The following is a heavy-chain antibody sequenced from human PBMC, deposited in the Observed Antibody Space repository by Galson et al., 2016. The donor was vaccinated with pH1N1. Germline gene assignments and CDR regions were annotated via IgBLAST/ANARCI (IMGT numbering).Heavy chain of an antibody. Sequence: SVKVSCKASRDTFSSYVFNWVRQAPGHGLEWMGGIIPIFDTSNYAQKFQGRVTITADKSTSTAYMELNSLSSEDTAMYYCARNMHLYCSSASCRVYYFDSWGQGTLVTVSS. J-gene: IGHJ4*02. CDR2: IIPIFDTS. D-gene: IGHD2-2*01. V-gene: IGHV1-69*06. CDR3: ARNMHLYCSSASCRVYYFDS. CDR1: RDTFSSYV.